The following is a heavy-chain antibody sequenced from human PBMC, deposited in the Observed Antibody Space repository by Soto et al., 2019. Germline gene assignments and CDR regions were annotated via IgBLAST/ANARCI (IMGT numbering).Heavy chain of an antibody. Sequence: SETLSLTCAVYGGSFSGYYWSWIRQPPGKGLEWIGEINHSGSTNYNPSLKSRVTISVDTSKNQFSLKLSSVAAADTAVYYCAREERITMVRGVIPHYYYYYMDVWGKGTTVTVSS. CDR3: AREERITMVRGVIPHYYYYYMDV. V-gene: IGHV4-34*01. CDR2: INHSGST. J-gene: IGHJ6*03. CDR1: GGSFSGYY. D-gene: IGHD3-10*01.